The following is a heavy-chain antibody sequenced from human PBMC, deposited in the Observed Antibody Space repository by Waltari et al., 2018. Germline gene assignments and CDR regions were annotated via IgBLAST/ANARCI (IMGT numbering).Heavy chain of an antibody. CDR3: ARGVGDKNFFHY. J-gene: IGHJ4*02. D-gene: IGHD3-10*01. CDR2: RLPNFSEA. Sequence: QVHLVQSGAEVKKPGSSVKVSCRASGGPLSDYAITWVRQAPGQGREWMGGRLPNFSEAKYAQKVKGRVTINTDSSTTTAYLELTSLRAEDTAVYFCARGVGDKNFFHYWGQGTLVTVSS. V-gene: IGHV1-69*05. CDR1: GGPLSDYA.